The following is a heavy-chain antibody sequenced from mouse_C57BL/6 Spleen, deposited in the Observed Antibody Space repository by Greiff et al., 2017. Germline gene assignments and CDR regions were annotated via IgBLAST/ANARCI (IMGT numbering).Heavy chain of an antibody. CDR3: ARVGGTNIGSYFDY. CDR2: ISDGGSYT. J-gene: IGHJ2*01. Sequence: EVQVVESGGGLVKPGGSLKLSCAASGFTFSSYAMSWVRQTPEQRLEWVATISDGGSYTYYPDNVKGRFTISRDNAKNNLYLQMSHLKSEDTAMYYCARVGGTNIGSYFDYWGQGTTLTVSS. D-gene: IGHD3-1*01. V-gene: IGHV5-4*01. CDR1: GFTFSSYA.